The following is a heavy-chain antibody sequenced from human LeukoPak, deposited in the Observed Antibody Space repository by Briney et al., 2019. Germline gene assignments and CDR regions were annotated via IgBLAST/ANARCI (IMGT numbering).Heavy chain of an antibody. Sequence: GGSLRLSCAASGLTFSSYDMYWARQAPGKGLEWVSGISGSGDSTYYADSVKGRFTISRDNSKNTLYLQMNSLTAEDTAVYYCAKFVRWGQGTLVTVSS. CDR2: ISGSGDST. CDR1: GLTFSSYD. J-gene: IGHJ4*02. V-gene: IGHV3-23*01. D-gene: IGHD2-21*01. CDR3: AKFVR.